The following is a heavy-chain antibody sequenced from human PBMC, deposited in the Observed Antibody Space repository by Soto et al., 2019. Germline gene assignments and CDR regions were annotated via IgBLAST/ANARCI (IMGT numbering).Heavy chain of an antibody. J-gene: IGHJ4*02. CDR3: ARDLSNTSGWHTTFDC. Sequence: ASVKVSCKASGFTFNIYGFTWVRQAPGRGLEWLGWISAYNGDTHYAQKFQGRITMTTDTSTSTVYMELRGLRSDDTALYYCARDLSNTSGWHTTFDCWAQGTLVTVSS. D-gene: IGHD6-19*01. CDR1: GFTFNIYG. CDR2: ISAYNGDT. V-gene: IGHV1-18*04.